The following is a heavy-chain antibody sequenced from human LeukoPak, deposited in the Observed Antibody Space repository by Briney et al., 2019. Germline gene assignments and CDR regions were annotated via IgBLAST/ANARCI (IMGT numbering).Heavy chain of an antibody. CDR3: AKGYYGDYPAYFDL. D-gene: IGHD4-17*01. Sequence: GGSLRLSCAASGFTFDDYAMHWVRHAPGKGLEWVSGISGSGGSTYYADSVKGRFTISRDNSKNTLYLQMNSLRAEDTAVYYCAKGYYGDYPAYFDLWGRGTLVTVSS. CDR1: GFTFDDYA. CDR2: ISGSGGST. V-gene: IGHV3-23*01. J-gene: IGHJ2*01.